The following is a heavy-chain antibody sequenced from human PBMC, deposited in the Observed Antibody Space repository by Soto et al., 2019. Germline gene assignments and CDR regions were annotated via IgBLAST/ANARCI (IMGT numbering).Heavy chain of an antibody. CDR3: ARSVAVPGAHIDY. J-gene: IGHJ4*02. V-gene: IGHV4-59*01. D-gene: IGHD6-19*01. Sequence: LSLTCSVSGGSISGSYWSWIRQSPGKGLEWLGYVYYTGSTNYSPSLRSRVSISVDTSKNEFSLRLSSVTAADTAVYFCARSVAVPGAHIDYWGQGTQVTVS. CDR2: VYYTGST. CDR1: GGSISGSY.